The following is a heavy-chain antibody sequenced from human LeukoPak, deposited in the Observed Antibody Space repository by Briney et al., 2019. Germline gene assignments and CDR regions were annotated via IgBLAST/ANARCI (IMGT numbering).Heavy chain of an antibody. CDR3: AREGKGFDAFDI. CDR1: GDSVSSNSVA. V-gene: IGHV6-1*01. Sequence: SQTLSLTCAISGDSVSSNSVAWNWIRQSPSRGLEWLGRTYYRSKWYNDYAVSVEGRITIIPDTSKNQFSLQLNSVTPEDTAVYYCAREGKGFDAFDIWGQGTMVTVSS. J-gene: IGHJ3*02. CDR2: TYYRSKWYN.